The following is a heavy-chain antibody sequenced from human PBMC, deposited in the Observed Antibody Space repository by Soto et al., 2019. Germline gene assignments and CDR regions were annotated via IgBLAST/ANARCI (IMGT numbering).Heavy chain of an antibody. Sequence: GASVKVSCKASGYTFTGYYMHWVRQAPGQGLEWMGWINPNSGGTNYAQKFQGRVTMTRDTSINTAYMELSRLRSDDTAVYYCARVAIRGVINTWFDPWGQGTLVTVSS. V-gene: IGHV1-2*02. CDR1: GYTFTGYY. CDR3: ARVAIRGVINTWFDP. CDR2: INPNSGGT. J-gene: IGHJ5*02. D-gene: IGHD3-10*01.